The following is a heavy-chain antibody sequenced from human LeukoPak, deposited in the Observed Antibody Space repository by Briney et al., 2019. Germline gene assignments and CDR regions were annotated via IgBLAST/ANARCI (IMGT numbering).Heavy chain of an antibody. Sequence: ASVKVSCKASGYTFTAYYMHPVRQAPGQGLEWMGWINPSSGGTNYAQNFQGSVTMTRDTSISTAYMELSRQRSDDTAVYYCASDLWGVGPSLVGYYFDHWGQGTRVTVSS. CDR1: GYTFTAYY. D-gene: IGHD1-26*01. V-gene: IGHV1-2*02. J-gene: IGHJ4*02. CDR2: INPSSGGT. CDR3: ASDLWGVGPSLVGYYFDH.